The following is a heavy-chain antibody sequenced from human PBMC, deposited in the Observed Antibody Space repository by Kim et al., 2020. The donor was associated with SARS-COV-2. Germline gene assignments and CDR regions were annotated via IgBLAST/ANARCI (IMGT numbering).Heavy chain of an antibody. CDR2: IIPIFGTA. Sequence: SVKVSCKASGYTFTSYGITWVRQAPGQGLEWMGGIIPIFGTANYAQKFQGRVTITADESTSTAYMELSSLRSEDTAVYYCAREVYYDYVWGSYTREGSAFDIWGQGTMVTVSS. CDR3: AREVYYDYVWGSYTREGSAFDI. V-gene: IGHV1-69*13. J-gene: IGHJ3*02. CDR1: GYTFTSYG. D-gene: IGHD3-16*01.